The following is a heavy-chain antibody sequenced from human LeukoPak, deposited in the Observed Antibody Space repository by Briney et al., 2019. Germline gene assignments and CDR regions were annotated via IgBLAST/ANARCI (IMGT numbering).Heavy chain of an antibody. Sequence: PSETLSLTCTVSGGSISIYYWNWIRQPPGKGLEWIGYIYYSGSTNYNPSLKSRVTISVDTSKNQFSLKLSSVTAADTAVYYCARTATLTRVFDFWGQGTLVTVSS. D-gene: IGHD1-26*01. CDR2: IYYSGST. CDR1: GGSISIYY. J-gene: IGHJ5*01. V-gene: IGHV4-59*01. CDR3: ARTATLTRVFDF.